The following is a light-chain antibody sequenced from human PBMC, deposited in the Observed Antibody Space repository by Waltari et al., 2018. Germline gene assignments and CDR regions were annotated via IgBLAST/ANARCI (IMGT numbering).Light chain of an antibody. CDR3: QQYYSAPPWT. Sequence: DFVLTQSPDSLAVSLGERATINCRSSQSVFYNSDNRNYLAWSQQKPGQPPKLLISWASTRRSGVPDRFSGSGSGTDFTLTINALQAEDVAVYYCQQYYSAPPWTFGQGTKVEIK. CDR1: QSVFYNSDNRNY. J-gene: IGKJ1*01. V-gene: IGKV4-1*01. CDR2: WAS.